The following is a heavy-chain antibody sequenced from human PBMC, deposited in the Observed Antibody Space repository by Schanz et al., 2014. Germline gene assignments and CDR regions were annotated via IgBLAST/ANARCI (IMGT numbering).Heavy chain of an antibody. D-gene: IGHD4-17*01. CDR3: ARGYGDSPTDF. Sequence: QVQLVQSGAEVKKPGASMKVSCKASGYTFTSDSMHWVRQAPGQGLEWMGRIIPILGIANYAQKFQGRVTITADRSTSTAYMELSSLRSEDTAVYYCARGYGDSPTDFWGQGTLVTVSA. CDR2: IIPILGIA. V-gene: IGHV1-69*04. CDR1: GYTFTSDS. J-gene: IGHJ4*02.